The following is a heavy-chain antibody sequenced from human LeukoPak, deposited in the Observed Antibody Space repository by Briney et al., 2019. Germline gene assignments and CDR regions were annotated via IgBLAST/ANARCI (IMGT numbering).Heavy chain of an antibody. J-gene: IGHJ6*03. CDR1: GFTFNTYS. V-gene: IGHV3-48*04. D-gene: IGHD6-13*01. CDR2: ISESSDTI. CDR3: ARSQYSSSWSYYYYYYMDV. Sequence: PGGSLRLSCAASGFTFNTYSMNWVRQAPGKGLEWISYISESSDTIYYADSVKGRFTISRDNAKNSLYLQMNSLRAEDTAVYYCARSQYSSSWSYYYYYYMDVWGKGTTVTISS.